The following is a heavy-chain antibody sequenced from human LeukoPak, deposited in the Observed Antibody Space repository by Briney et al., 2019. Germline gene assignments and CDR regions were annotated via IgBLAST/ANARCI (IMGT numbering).Heavy chain of an antibody. CDR3: AREEFPSVYSGHGSGYFDY. V-gene: IGHV1-18*01. J-gene: IGHJ4*02. D-gene: IGHD5-12*01. CDR1: GYTFTSYG. Sequence: ASVKVSCKASGYTFTSYGISWVRQAPGQGLEWMGWISAYNGNTNYAQKLQGRVTMTTDTSTSTAYMELRSLRSDDTAVYYCAREEFPSVYSGHGSGYFDYWGQGTLVTVSS. CDR2: ISAYNGNT.